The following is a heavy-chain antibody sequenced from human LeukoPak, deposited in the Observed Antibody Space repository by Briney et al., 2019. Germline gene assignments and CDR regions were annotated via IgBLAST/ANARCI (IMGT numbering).Heavy chain of an antibody. Sequence: SETLSLTCTVSGVSISSGGYYWSWLRQHPGKGLEWIGYIYYSGSTYYNPSLKSRITISVDTSKNQFSLKLSSVTAADTAVYYCARSPSPGIAAFNYWGQGTLVTVSS. D-gene: IGHD6-13*01. V-gene: IGHV4-31*03. CDR3: ARSPSPGIAAFNY. CDR2: IYYSGST. CDR1: GVSISSGGYY. J-gene: IGHJ4*02.